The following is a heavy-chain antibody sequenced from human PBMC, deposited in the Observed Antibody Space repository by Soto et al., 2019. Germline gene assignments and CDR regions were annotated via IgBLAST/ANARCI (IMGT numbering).Heavy chain of an antibody. V-gene: IGHV4-34*01. D-gene: IGHD6-13*01. CDR3: ARRIGIAAAGTGYYYYGMDV. J-gene: IGHJ6*02. CDR1: GGPFSGYY. CDR2: INHSGST. Sequence: SETLSLTCAVYGGPFSGYYWSWIRQPPGKGLEWIGEINHSGSTNYNPSLKSRVTISVDTSKNRFSLKLSSVTAADTAVYYCARRIGIAAAGTGYYYYGMDVWGQGTTVTVSS.